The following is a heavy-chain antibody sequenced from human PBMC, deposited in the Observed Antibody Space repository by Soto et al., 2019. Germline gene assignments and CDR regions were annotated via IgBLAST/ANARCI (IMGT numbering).Heavy chain of an antibody. V-gene: IGHV1-18*01. CDR3: ARDQPSERHGYSYGHYGMDV. CDR2: ISAYNGNT. D-gene: IGHD5-18*01. Sequence: ASVKVSCKASGYTFTSYGISWVRQAPGQGLEWMGWISAYNGNTNYAQKLQGRVTMTTDTSTSTAYMELRSLRSDDTAVYYCARDQPSERHGYSYGHYGMDVWGQXTTVTAP. CDR1: GYTFTSYG. J-gene: IGHJ6*02.